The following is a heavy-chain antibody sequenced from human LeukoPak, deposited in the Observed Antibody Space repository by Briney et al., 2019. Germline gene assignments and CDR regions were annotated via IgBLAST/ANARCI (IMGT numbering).Heavy chain of an antibody. D-gene: IGHD3-22*01. CDR3: AKTSGPPRITMIVVVISYYFDY. Sequence: PGGSLRLSCAASGFTFSSYAMSWVRQAPGKGLEWVSAISGSGGSTYYTDSVKGRFTISRDNSKNTLYLQMDSLRAEDTAVYYCAKTSGPPRITMIVVVISYYFDYWGQGTLVTVSS. V-gene: IGHV3-23*01. CDR1: GFTFSSYA. CDR2: ISGSGGST. J-gene: IGHJ4*02.